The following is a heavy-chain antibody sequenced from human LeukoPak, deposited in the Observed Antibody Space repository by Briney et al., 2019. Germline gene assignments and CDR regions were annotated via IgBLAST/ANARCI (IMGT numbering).Heavy chain of an antibody. D-gene: IGHD1-26*01. CDR3: ARVRWELLDLLYYFDY. CDR1: GGSISSYY. J-gene: IGHJ4*02. V-gene: IGHV4-59*01. CDR2: TYYSGST. Sequence: SETLSLTCTVSGGSISSYYWSWIRQPPGKGLEWIGYTYYSGSTNYNPSLKSRVTISVDTSKNQFSLKLSSVTAADTAVYYCARVRWELLDLLYYFDYWGQGTLVTVSS.